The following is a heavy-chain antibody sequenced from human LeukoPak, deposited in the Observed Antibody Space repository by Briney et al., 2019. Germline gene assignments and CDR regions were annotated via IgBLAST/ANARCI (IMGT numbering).Heavy chain of an antibody. V-gene: IGHV4-4*07. CDR2: IHTSGNI. J-gene: IGHJ4*02. CDR1: VGSISGYY. Sequence: SGTLSLTCTVSVGSISGYYWSWMRRSAGPGLEGIGRIHTSGNIDANPSLRSRVAMSVDTSKHQCSLKLSSVTAAATDVDYCSSARSVTARPFVSIDYWGQGTLVTISS. CDR3: SSARSVTARPFVSIDY. D-gene: IGHD6-6*01.